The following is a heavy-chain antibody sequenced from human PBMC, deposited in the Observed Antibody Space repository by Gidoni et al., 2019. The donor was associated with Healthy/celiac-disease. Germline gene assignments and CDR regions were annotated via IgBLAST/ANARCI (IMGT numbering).Heavy chain of an antibody. J-gene: IGHJ4*02. CDR3: ARGGLTGTTRFDY. CDR2: ISYDGSNK. D-gene: IGHD1-7*01. Sequence: QVQLVESGGGVVQPGRSLRLSCAASGFTLSSYAMHWVRQAPGKGLEWVAVISYDGSNKYYADSVKGRFTSSRDNSKNTLYLQMNSLRAEDTAVYYCARGGLTGTTRFDYWGQGTLVTVSS. CDR1: GFTLSSYA. V-gene: IGHV3-30-3*01.